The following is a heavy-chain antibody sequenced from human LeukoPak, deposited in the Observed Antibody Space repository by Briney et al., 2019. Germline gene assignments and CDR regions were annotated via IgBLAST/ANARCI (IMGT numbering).Heavy chain of an antibody. CDR2: MTRSSAI. Sequence: GGSLRLSCAASGFSFSSYSMNWVRQAPGKGLEWVATMTRSSAIYYADSVKGRFTISRDNAENSVYLQLNSLRVEDTAVYSCARAQTMFWEFDGFDIWGRGTKVTVSS. V-gene: IGHV3-69-1*01. CDR3: ARAQTMFWEFDGFDI. J-gene: IGHJ3*02. CDR1: GFSFSSYS. D-gene: IGHD3-10*02.